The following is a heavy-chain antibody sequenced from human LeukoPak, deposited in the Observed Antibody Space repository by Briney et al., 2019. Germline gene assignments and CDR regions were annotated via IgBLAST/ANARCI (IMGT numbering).Heavy chain of an antibody. CDR1: GGSISPYY. J-gene: IGHJ6*03. Sequence: KPSETLSLTCTVSGGSISPYYWNWIRQPPGKRLEWIGYIFYSGSTSFSPSLKSRVTMSVDTSKNQFSLKLSSVTAADTAVYYCARALVVGDATRKYYYHMDVWGKGTTVTVSS. D-gene: IGHD2-2*01. V-gene: IGHV4-59*01. CDR2: IFYSGST. CDR3: ARALVVGDATRKYYYHMDV.